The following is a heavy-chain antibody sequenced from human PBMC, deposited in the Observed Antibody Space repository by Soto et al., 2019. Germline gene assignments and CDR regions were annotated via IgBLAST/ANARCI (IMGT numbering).Heavy chain of an antibody. D-gene: IGHD3-10*01. CDR3: ARARGESGNYYAAYYYDTDA. V-gene: IGHV1-3*01. J-gene: IGHJ6*02. Sequence: ASVKVSCKASGYTFTSYAMHWVRQAPGQRLEWMGWINAGNGNTKYSQKFQGRVTMTSDTSISTAYMELSSLISEDTAIYCCARARGESGNYYAAYYYDTDASRQGPPVTVSS. CDR1: GYTFTSYA. CDR2: INAGNGNT.